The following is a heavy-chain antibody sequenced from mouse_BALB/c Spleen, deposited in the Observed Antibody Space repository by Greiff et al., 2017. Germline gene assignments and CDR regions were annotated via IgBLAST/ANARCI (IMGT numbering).Heavy chain of an antibody. CDR1: GFTFSSYA. J-gene: IGHJ2*01. CDR3: ARGGLRTYFDY. Sequence: DVHLVESGGGLVKPGGSLKLSCAASGFTFSSYAMSWVRQTPEKRLEWVATISSGGSYTYYPDSVKGRFTISRDNAKNTLYLQMSSLRSEDTAMYYCARGGLRTYFDYWGQGTTLTVSS. V-gene: IGHV5-9-3*01. D-gene: IGHD2-4*01. CDR2: ISSGGSYT.